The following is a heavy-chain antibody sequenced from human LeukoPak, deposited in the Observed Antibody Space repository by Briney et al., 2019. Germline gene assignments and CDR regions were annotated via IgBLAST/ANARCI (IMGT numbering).Heavy chain of an antibody. CDR2: IYDSGST. CDR1: GASISSSTYY. J-gene: IGHJ5*02. CDR3: ARHRFYGSGSRNWFDP. Sequence: PSETLSLTCAVSGASISSSTYYWAWIRQPPGKGLEWIGNIYDSGSTYYNPSLKSRVTISVDTSKNQFFLKLSSVTAADTALYYCARHRFYGSGSRNWFDPWGQGTLVSVSS. D-gene: IGHD3-10*01. V-gene: IGHV4-39*01.